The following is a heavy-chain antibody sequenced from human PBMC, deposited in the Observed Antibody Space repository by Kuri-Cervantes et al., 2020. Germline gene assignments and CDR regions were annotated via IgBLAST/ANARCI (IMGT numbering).Heavy chain of an antibody. V-gene: IGHV4-39*01. CDR2: IFYTGRT. J-gene: IGHJ4*02. CDR1: GGSIRSISYY. Sequence: SETLSPTCTVSGGSIRSISYYWGWIRQPPGKGLEWIGNIFYTGRTFYNPSLKSRVTISADMSENQFSLKLTSVTATDTAVYYCARGLSDSSGYYYDRGRLSRSRYYFDYWGQGTLVTVSS. CDR3: ARGLSDSSGYYYDRGRLSRSRYYFDY. D-gene: IGHD3-22*01.